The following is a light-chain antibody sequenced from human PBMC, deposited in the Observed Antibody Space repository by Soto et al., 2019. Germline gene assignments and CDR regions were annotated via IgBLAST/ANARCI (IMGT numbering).Light chain of an antibody. J-gene: IGKJ2*01. CDR2: DTS. CDR3: QQRSNWPPYT. CDR1: QSVSNF. V-gene: IGKV3-11*01. Sequence: EIVLTQSPATLSLSPGERAILSCRASQSVSNFLAWYQQKPGQASRLLIYDTSNRATGIPARFSGSGSGTDFTLTISNLEPEDFAVYYCQQRSNWPPYTFGQGTKVEIK.